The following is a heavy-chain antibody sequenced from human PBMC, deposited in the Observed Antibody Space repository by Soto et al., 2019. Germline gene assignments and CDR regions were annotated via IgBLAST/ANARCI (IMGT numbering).Heavy chain of an antibody. D-gene: IGHD6-13*01. J-gene: IGHJ4*02. Sequence: QITLTESGPTLVKPTQTLTLTCTFSGFSFSTSAVGVGWIRQPPGKALEWLALIYWDDDKRYSPFLKSRLTIPKDTSTNQVVLTMTNMDPVDTGTYYCALLYGAASGTRYYFDYWCLGTLVTGSS. CDR2: IYWDDDK. V-gene: IGHV2-5*02. CDR3: ALLYGAASGTRYYFDY. CDR1: GFSFSTSAVG.